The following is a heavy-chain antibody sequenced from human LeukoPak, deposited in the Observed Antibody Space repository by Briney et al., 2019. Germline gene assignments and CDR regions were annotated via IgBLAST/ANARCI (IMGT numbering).Heavy chain of an antibody. J-gene: IGHJ2*01. CDR3: AKDCATAIPPIWYFDL. D-gene: IGHD2-21*02. CDR1: GFTFSSYA. Sequence: GGSLRLSCAASGFTFSSYAMSWVRQAPGKGLEWVSAISGSGGSTYYADSVKGRFTISRDNSKNTLYLQMNSLRAEDTAVYYCAKDCATAIPPIWYFDLWGRGTLVTVSS. V-gene: IGHV3-23*01. CDR2: ISGSGGST.